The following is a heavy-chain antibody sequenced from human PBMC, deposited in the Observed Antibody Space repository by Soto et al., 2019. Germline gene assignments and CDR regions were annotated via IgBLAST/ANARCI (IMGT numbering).Heavy chain of an antibody. J-gene: IGHJ4*02. V-gene: IGHV3-9*01. Sequence: EVQLVESGGALVQPGGSLRLSCVASGFTFDDYAMHWVRQAPGKGLEWVSGISRNSGNVGYVDSVKGRFTISRDDAKKSLYLQMNSLRAEDTASYYCAKDRDYIWGSMDYWGQGALVTVSS. CDR3: AKDRDYIWGSMDY. CDR2: ISRNSGNV. CDR1: GFTFDDYA. D-gene: IGHD3-16*01.